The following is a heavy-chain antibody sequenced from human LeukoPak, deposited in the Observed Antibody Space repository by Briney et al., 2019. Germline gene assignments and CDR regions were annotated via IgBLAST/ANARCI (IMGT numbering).Heavy chain of an antibody. CDR1: GFTFSSYA. CDR2: VSYDGSNK. J-gene: IGHJ4*02. Sequence: GGSLRLSCAASGFTFSSYAMHWVRQAPGKGLEWVAVVSYDGSNKYYANSVKGRLTISRDKSKNTLHLQMNSLRAEDTAIYYCARDTSFAVGATLDFWGQGTLVTVSS. CDR3: ARDTSFAVGATLDF. V-gene: IGHV3-30*04. D-gene: IGHD1-26*01.